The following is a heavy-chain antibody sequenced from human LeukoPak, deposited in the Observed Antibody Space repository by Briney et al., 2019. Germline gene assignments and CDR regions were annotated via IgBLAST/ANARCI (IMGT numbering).Heavy chain of an antibody. D-gene: IGHD2-2*01. CDR3: ARGSPAAILDGVVAYYYYMDV. V-gene: IGHV4-34*01. J-gene: IGHJ6*03. Sequence: SETLSLTCAVYGGSFSGYYWSWIRQPPGKGLEWIGEINHSGSTNYNPSLKSRVTISVDTSKNQFSLKLSSVTAADTAVYYCARGSPAAILDGVVAYYYYMDVWGRGTTVTVSS. CDR1: GGSFSGYY. CDR2: INHSGST.